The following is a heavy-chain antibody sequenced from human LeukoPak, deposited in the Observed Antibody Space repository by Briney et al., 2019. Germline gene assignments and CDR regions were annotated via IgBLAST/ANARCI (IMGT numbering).Heavy chain of an antibody. J-gene: IGHJ4*02. CDR2: VSGYTANT. Sequence: ASVKVSCKTSGYTFTTYGVSWVRRAPGQGLEWMGWVSGYTANTNYAERFQGRVTMTTDTSTSTVYLELTSLRSDDTAVYYCARGEVSASLYYFDFWGQGTLVTVS. CDR1: GYTFTTYG. D-gene: IGHD2-2*01. CDR3: ARGEVSASLYYFDF. V-gene: IGHV1-18*01.